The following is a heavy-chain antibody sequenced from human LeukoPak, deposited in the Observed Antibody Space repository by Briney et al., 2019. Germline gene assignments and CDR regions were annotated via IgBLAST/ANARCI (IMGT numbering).Heavy chain of an antibody. V-gene: IGHV3-30*18. J-gene: IGHJ4*02. CDR3: TKEGATGSRYNFDY. CDR2: ISDDGGIE. Sequence: PGRSLRLSCAASGFTFSSHGMHWVRQAPGKGLEWVAVISDDGGIEYYADPVKGRFTISRDNSKNTVSLQMNSLRDDDTAVFYCTKEGATGSRYNFDYWGQGTLVTVSS. CDR1: GFTFSSHG. D-gene: IGHD2-15*01.